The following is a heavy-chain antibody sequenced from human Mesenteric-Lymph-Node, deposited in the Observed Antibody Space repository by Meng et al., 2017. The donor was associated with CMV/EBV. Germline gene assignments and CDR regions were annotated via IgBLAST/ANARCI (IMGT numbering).Heavy chain of an antibody. Sequence: SVTVSCKASGFTFTSSAVQWVRQARGQRLEWIGWIVVGSGNTNYAQKFQERVTITRDMSTSTAYMELSSLRSEDTAVYYCAAGQTDTAMVTDFDLWGRGTLVTVSS. V-gene: IGHV1-58*01. CDR2: IVVGSGNT. J-gene: IGHJ2*01. CDR3: AAGQTDTAMVTDFDL. D-gene: IGHD5-18*01. CDR1: GFTFTSSA.